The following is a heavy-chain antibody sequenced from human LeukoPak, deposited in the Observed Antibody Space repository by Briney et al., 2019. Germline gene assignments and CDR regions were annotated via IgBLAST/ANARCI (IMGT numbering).Heavy chain of an antibody. V-gene: IGHV5-51*01. D-gene: IGHD6-13*01. CDR3: ARHRGVAAAGNNFDY. Sequence: GESLKISCKTSGYIFTTYWIGWVRQVPGKGLEWMGIIYPGDSDTRYSPSFQGQVTISADKSISTAYLQWSSLKASDTAMYYCARHRGVAAAGNNFDYWGQGTLVTVSS. CDR2: IYPGDSDT. CDR1: GYIFTTYW. J-gene: IGHJ4*02.